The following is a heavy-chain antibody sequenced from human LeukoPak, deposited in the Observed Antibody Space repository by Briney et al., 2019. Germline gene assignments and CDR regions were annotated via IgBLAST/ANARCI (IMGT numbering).Heavy chain of an antibody. CDR2: IYRDSSVK. J-gene: IGHJ4*02. D-gene: IGHD3-10*01. CDR1: GFNFDEYA. CDR3: ARYGSGSNYRDPFDS. Sequence: GGSLRVSCVASGFNFDEYAMNWVRQAPGKGLEWISCIYRDSSVKHYADSVRGRFTVSRDNAKNSVYLQMNSLRAEDTAVYFCARYGSGSNYRDPFDSWGQGTLVTVSS. V-gene: IGHV3-48*01.